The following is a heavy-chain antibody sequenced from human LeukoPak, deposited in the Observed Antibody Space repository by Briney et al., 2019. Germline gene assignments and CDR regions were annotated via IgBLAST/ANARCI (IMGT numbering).Heavy chain of an antibody. CDR3: ARVGWQLVLYYYYYMDV. CDR2: IKQDGSEK. Sequence: PSETLSLTCTVSGGSISSGSYYWSWVRQAPGKGLEWVANIKQDGSEKYYVDSVKGRFTISRDNTKNSLYLQMTSLRAEDTAVYYCARVGWQLVLYYYYYMDVWGKGTTVTVSS. D-gene: IGHD6-6*01. V-gene: IGHV3-7*01. CDR1: GGSISSGSYY. J-gene: IGHJ6*03.